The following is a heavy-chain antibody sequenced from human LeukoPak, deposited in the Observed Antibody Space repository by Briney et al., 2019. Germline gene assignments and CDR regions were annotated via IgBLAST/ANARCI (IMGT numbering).Heavy chain of an antibody. CDR2: INPNSGGT. Sequence: GASVKVSCKASGYTFTGYYMHWVRQAPGQGLEWMGWINPNSGGTDYAQKFQGRVTMTRDTSISTAYMELSRLRSDDTAVYYCARRESIVAAAGTVDYWGQGTLVTVSS. D-gene: IGHD6-13*01. CDR3: ARRESIVAAAGTVDY. CDR1: GYTFTGYY. J-gene: IGHJ4*02. V-gene: IGHV1-2*02.